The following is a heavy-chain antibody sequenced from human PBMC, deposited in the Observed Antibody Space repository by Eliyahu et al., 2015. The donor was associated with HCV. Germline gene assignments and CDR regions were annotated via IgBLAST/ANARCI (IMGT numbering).Heavy chain of an antibody. CDR1: GFTFSSYS. D-gene: IGHD4-17*01. CDR3: AGRYGDYVS. V-gene: IGHV3-48*01. CDR2: ISSSSSTI. Sequence: EVQLVESGGGLVQPGGSLRLXCAASGFTFSSYSMNWVRQAPGKGLEWVSYISSSSSTIYYADSVKGRFTISRDNAKNSLYLQMNSLRAEDTAVYYCAGRYGDYVSWGQGTLVTVSS. J-gene: IGHJ4*02.